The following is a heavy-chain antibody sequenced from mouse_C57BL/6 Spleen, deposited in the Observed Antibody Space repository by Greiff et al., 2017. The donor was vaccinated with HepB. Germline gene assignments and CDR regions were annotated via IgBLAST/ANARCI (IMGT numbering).Heavy chain of an antibody. CDR2: INYDGSST. D-gene: IGHD1-1*01. V-gene: IGHV5-16*01. Sequence: EVKLVESEGGLVQPGSSMKLSCTASGFTFSDYYMAWVRQVPEKGLEWVANINYDGSSTYYLDSLKSRFIISRDNAKNILYLQMSSLKSEDTATYYCAREGYYYGSSYDYFDYWGQGTTLTVSS. CDR1: GFTFSDYY. J-gene: IGHJ2*01. CDR3: AREGYYYGSSYDYFDY.